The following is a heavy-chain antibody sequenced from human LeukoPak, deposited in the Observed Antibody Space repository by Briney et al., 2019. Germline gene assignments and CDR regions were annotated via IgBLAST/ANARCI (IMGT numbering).Heavy chain of an antibody. CDR3: AKERAYCGGDCYSLSDY. CDR2: LIGSGATT. D-gene: IGHD2-21*02. CDR1: GFTFSSYA. V-gene: IGHV3-23*01. J-gene: IGHJ4*02. Sequence: QPGGSLRLSCAASGFTFSSYALSWVRQAPGKGLEWVSVLIGSGATTYYSDSVKGRFTISRDNSKNTLYLQMTSLRAEDTAVYYCAKERAYCGGDCYSLSDYWGQGTLVTVSS.